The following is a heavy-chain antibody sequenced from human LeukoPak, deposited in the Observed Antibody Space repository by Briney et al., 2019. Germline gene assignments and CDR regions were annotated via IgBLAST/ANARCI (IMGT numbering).Heavy chain of an antibody. J-gene: IGHJ4*02. V-gene: IGHV4-34*01. Sequence: SETLSLTCAVYGGSFSGYYWSWIRQPPGKGLEWIGEINHSGSTNYNPSLKSRVTISVDTSKNQFSLKLSSVTAADTAVYYCARALHHSRHFDWLDYFDYWGQGTLVTVSS. CDR2: INHSGST. CDR3: ARALHHSRHFDWLDYFDY. CDR1: GGSFSGYY. D-gene: IGHD3-9*01.